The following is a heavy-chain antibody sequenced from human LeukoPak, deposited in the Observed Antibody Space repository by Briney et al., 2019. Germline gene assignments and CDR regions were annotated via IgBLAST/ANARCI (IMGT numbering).Heavy chain of an antibody. CDR2: IYYSGST. Sequence: TSETLSLTCTVSGGSISSSSYYWGWIRQPPGKGLEWIGTIYYSGSTYYNPSLKSRVTISVDTSKNQFSLKLSSVTAADTAVYYCARAKWELLVYYYYYMDVWGKGTTVTVSS. D-gene: IGHD1-26*01. J-gene: IGHJ6*03. CDR3: ARAKWELLVYYYYYMDV. CDR1: GGSISSSSYY. V-gene: IGHV4-39*07.